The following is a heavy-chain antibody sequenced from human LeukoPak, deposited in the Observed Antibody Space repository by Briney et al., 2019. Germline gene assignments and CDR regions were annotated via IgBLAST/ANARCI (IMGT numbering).Heavy chain of an antibody. CDR1: GGSFSGYY. CDR3: ATGARYYYGSGSYPPDV. Sequence: SETLSLTCAVYGGSFSGYYWSWIRQPPGKGLEWIGEINHSGSTNYNPSLKSRVTISVDTSKNQFSLKLSSVTAADTAVYYCATGARYYYGSGSYPPDVWGQGTTVTVSS. V-gene: IGHV4-34*01. D-gene: IGHD3-10*01. J-gene: IGHJ6*02. CDR2: INHSGST.